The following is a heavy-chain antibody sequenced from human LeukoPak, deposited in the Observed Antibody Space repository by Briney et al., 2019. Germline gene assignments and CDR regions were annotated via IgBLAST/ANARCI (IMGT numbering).Heavy chain of an antibody. CDR3: ARFSGALDAFDI. J-gene: IGHJ3*02. Sequence: GGSLRLSCAASGFTFSSYAMSWVRQAPGKGLEWVSAISGSGGSTYYADSVKGRFTISRENSKNTLYLQMNSLRAEDTAVYYCARFSGALDAFDIWGQGTMFTVSS. CDR2: ISGSGGST. CDR1: GFTFSSYA. D-gene: IGHD7-27*01. V-gene: IGHV3-23*01.